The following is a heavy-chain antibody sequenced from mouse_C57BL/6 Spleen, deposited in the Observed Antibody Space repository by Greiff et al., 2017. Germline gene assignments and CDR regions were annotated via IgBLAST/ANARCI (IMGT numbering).Heavy chain of an antibody. CDR1: GYTFTSYW. CDR2: IHPNSGST. CDR3: GRYSGAYGYVRN. V-gene: IGHV1-64*01. Sequence: VQLQQPGAELVKPGASVKLSCKASGYTFTSYWMHWVKQRPGQGLEWIGMIHPNSGSTNYNEKFKSKATLTVDKSSSTAYMPLSSLTSEDSAVYYCGRYSGAYGYVRNWGQGTLVTVSA. J-gene: IGHJ3*01. D-gene: IGHD2-2*01.